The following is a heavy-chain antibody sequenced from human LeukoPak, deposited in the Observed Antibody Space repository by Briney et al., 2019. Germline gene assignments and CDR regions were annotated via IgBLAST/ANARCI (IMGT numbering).Heavy chain of an antibody. CDR2: IIPIFGTA. J-gene: IGHJ6*03. V-gene: IGHV1-69*13. Sequence: SVKVSCKASGYTFTGYYMHWVRQAPGQGLEWMGGIIPIFGTANYAQKFQGRVTITADESTSTAYMELSSLRSEDTAVYYCARTYYDFWSGYYYYYMDVWGKGTTVTVSS. CDR3: ARTYYDFWSGYYYYYMDV. D-gene: IGHD3-3*01. CDR1: GYTFTGYY.